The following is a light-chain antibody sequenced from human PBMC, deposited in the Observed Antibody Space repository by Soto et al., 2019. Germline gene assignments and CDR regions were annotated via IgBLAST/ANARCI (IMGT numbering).Light chain of an antibody. V-gene: IGKV3D-15*01. CDR2: GAS. CDR3: QQYHNWPET. CDR1: QSVSSS. Sequence: EIVMTQSPATLSLSPGERATLSCRASQSVSSSLAWYQQRPGQAPRLLIYGASTRATGIPARFSGSGSGTEFTLTIGSLQSEDFAVYYCQQYHNWPETFGQGTKVEIK. J-gene: IGKJ1*01.